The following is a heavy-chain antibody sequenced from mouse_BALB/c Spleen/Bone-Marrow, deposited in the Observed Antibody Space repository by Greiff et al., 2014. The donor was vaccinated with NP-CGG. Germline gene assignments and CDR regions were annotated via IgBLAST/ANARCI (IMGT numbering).Heavy chain of an antibody. CDR3: ALYYDYDVGY. CDR2: IDPANGNT. J-gene: IGHJ2*01. Sequence: EVHLVESGAELVKPGASVKLSCTASGFNIKDTYMHWVKQRPEQGLEWTGRIDPANGNTKYDPKFQGKATITADTSSNTAYLQLSSLTSEDTAVYYCALYYDYDVGYWGQGTTLTVSS. D-gene: IGHD2-4*01. CDR1: GFNIKDTY. V-gene: IGHV14-3*02.